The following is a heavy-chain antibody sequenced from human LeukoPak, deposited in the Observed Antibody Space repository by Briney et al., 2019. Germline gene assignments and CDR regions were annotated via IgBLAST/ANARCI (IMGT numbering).Heavy chain of an antibody. D-gene: IGHD4-17*01. CDR1: GFTFSSYS. CDR2: ISSSSSYI. V-gene: IGHV3-21*01. CDR3: ARGSPSDYGNYGDY. Sequence: GGSLGLSCAASGFTFSSYSMNWVRQAPGKGLEWVSSISSSSSYIYYADSVKGRFTISRDNAKNSLYLQMNSLRAEDTAVYYCARGSPSDYGNYGDYWGQGTLVTVSS. J-gene: IGHJ4*02.